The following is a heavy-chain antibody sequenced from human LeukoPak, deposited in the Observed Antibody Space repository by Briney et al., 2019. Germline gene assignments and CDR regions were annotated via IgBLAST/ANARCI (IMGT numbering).Heavy chain of an antibody. J-gene: IGHJ4*02. CDR2: IDPSDSYT. V-gene: IGHV5-10-1*01. CDR3: ARQDDSSGYDLDY. D-gene: IGHD3-22*01. CDR1: GYSFTSYR. Sequence: GESLKISCKGSGYSFTSYRISWVRQMPGKGLEWKGRIDPSDSYTNYSPSFQGHVTISADKSISTAYLQWSSLKASDTAMYYCARQDDSSGYDLDYWGQGTLVTVSS.